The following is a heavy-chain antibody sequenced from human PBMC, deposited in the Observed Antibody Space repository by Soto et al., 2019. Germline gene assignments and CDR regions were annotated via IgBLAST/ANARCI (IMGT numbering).Heavy chain of an antibody. CDR2: ISDGGTT. D-gene: IGHD6-19*01. Sequence: SETLSLTCTVSGGSMSGFWGTWIRQPPGKGLEWIAAISDGGTTAYNPALKSRVTISVDTSKKQFSLKLSPVTAADTAVYYCARHGWLVQGVGSYWFDPWGQGTLVTVSS. CDR3: ARHGWLVQGVGSYWFDP. V-gene: IGHV4-59*01. J-gene: IGHJ5*02. CDR1: GGSMSGFW.